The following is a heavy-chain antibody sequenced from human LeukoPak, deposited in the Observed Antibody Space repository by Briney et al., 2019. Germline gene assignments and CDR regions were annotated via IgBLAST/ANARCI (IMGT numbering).Heavy chain of an antibody. CDR2: IWYDGSNK. V-gene: IGHV3-33*01. CDR3: ARDPGGYYGMDV. D-gene: IGHD3-10*01. J-gene: IGHJ6*02. CDR1: GFTFSSYG. Sequence: GRSLRLSRAASGFTFSSYGMHWVRQAPGKGLEWVAVIWYDGSNKYYADSVKGRFTISRDNSKNTLYLQMNSLRAEDTAVYYCARDPGGYYGMDVWGQGTTVTVSS.